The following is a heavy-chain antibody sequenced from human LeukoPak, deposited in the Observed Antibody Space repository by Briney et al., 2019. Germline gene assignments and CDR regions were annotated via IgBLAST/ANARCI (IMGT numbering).Heavy chain of an antibody. Sequence: GGSLRLSCAASGFSVSNYYMSWVRQPPGKGLEWVSVMYTGGGRYYGDSVKGRFTISRDNSKNTVFRKMNSLRVEDTALYYCTRGQSYCGADCYSDWGQGTLVTVSS. CDR2: MYTGGGR. D-gene: IGHD2-21*02. V-gene: IGHV3-66*01. CDR3: TRGQSYCGADCYSD. J-gene: IGHJ4*02. CDR1: GFSVSNYY.